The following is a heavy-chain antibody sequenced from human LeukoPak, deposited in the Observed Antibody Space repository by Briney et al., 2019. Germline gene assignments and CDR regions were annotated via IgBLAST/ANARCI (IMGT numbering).Heavy chain of an antibody. V-gene: IGHV4-61*02. Sequence: SQTLSLTCTVSGGSFSGGSYYWSWIGQPAGKGLESVGRCYTSGSSNDNSSMESLVTISVNTTNYQFSLKHSSVTAADTAVYYCARGYSWWARGDPFDYWGQGNLVTVSS. D-gene: IGHD5-18*01. CDR3: ARGYSWWARGDPFDY. CDR2: CYTSGSS. J-gene: IGHJ4*02. CDR1: GGSFSGGSYY.